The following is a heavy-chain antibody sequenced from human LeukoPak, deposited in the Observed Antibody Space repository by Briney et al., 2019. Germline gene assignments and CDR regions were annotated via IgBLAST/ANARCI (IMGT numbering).Heavy chain of an antibody. CDR2: IWYDGSNK. CDR1: GFTFSSYG. Sequence: GGSLRLSCAASGFTFSSYGMHWVRQAPGKGLEWVAVIWYDGSNKYYADSVKGRFTISRDSSKNTLYLQMNSLRAEDTAVYYCARANSGSYYSSGMDVWGQGTTVTVSS. D-gene: IGHD1-26*01. V-gene: IGHV3-33*08. J-gene: IGHJ6*02. CDR3: ARANSGSYYSSGMDV.